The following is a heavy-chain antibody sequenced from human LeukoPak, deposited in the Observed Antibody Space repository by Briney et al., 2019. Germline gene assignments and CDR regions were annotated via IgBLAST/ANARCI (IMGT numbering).Heavy chain of an antibody. CDR2: ISYDGSNK. CDR1: GFTFNTYG. J-gene: IGHJ4*02. CDR3: AKEIRRRFDY. D-gene: IGHD1-1*01. Sequence: GRSLRLSCAASGFTFNTYGMHWVRQAPGKGLEWVAVISYDGSNKYYVDSVKGRFTISRDNSKNTLYLQMNSLRAEDTAVYYCAKEIRRRFDYWGQGTLVTVSS. V-gene: IGHV3-30*18.